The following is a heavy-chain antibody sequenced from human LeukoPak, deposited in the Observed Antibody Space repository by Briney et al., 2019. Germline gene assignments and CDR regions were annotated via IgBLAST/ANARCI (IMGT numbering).Heavy chain of an antibody. CDR3: ARDGGLRDLQH. CDR2: IYTSGTT. CDR1: GDFISRYY. V-gene: IGHV4-4*07. J-gene: IGHJ1*01. D-gene: IGHD5-12*01. Sequence: SETLSLTCTVSGDFISRYYWSWIRQPAGKGLEWIGLIYTSGTTNYNPSLKSRVTMSVDTSKNHFSLKLSSVTAADTAVYYCARDGGLRDLQHWGQGTLVIVSS.